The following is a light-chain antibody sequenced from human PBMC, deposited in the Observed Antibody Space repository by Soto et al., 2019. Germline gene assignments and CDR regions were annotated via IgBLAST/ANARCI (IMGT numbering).Light chain of an antibody. CDR1: QSVSSSY. Sequence: EIVLTQSPGTLSLSPGERATLSCRASQSVSSSYLAWYQQKPGQAPRLLLYGASSRATGIPDRFSGSGSGTDFTLTISRLEPDDFAVYYCQQYGSSPYTFGQGTKLEIK. CDR2: GAS. CDR3: QQYGSSPYT. J-gene: IGKJ2*01. V-gene: IGKV3-20*01.